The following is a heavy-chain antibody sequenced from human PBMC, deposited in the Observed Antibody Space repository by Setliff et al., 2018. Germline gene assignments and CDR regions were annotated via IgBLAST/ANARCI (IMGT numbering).Heavy chain of an antibody. V-gene: IGHV1-18*01. D-gene: IGHD1-26*01. J-gene: IGHJ3*01. CDR3: XRSSRXGYYHQRDSFDL. Sequence: ASVKVSCKVSGYDFRGHGINWVRQAPGQGPEWMGWISPYSGSASYAEKVQDRVTMTAXXXTNTXXXXXXXXXXXXXXXXXXXRSSRXGYYHQRDSFDLWGQGTRVTVSS. CDR1: GYDFRGHG. CDR2: ISPYSGSA.